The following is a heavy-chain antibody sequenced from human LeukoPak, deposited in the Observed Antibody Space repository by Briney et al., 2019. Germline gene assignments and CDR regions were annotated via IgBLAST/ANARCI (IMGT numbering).Heavy chain of an antibody. Sequence: PGGSLRLSCAASGFTFSSYAMSWVRQAPGKGLEWVANIKEDGSEKHYVGSVKGRFTISRDNAKNSLYLQMNSLRVDDAAVYYCARSTGVGGWFHWGQGTLVTVSS. V-gene: IGHV3-7*01. CDR3: ARSTGVGGWFH. J-gene: IGHJ4*02. D-gene: IGHD6-19*01. CDR2: IKEDGSEK. CDR1: GFTFSSYA.